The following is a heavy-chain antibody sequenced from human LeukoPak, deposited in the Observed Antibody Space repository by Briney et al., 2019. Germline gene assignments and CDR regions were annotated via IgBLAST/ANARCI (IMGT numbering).Heavy chain of an antibody. CDR2: ISSSSYI. J-gene: IGHJ4*02. D-gene: IGHD6-13*01. CDR3: ATEIGEGSRWYVY. V-gene: IGHV3-21*04. Sequence: GGSLRLSCAASGFTFSTYSMNWVRQAPGKWLEWISSISSSSYIYYADSVKGRFTISRDNSKNSLYLQMNSLRTEDTALYYCATEIGEGSRWYVYWGQGTLVTVSS. CDR1: GFTFSTYS.